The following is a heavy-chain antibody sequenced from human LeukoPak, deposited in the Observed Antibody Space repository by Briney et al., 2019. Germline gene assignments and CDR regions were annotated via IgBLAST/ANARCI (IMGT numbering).Heavy chain of an antibody. D-gene: IGHD3-22*01. V-gene: IGHV4-34*01. J-gene: IGHJ4*02. CDR1: AGSLTNYF. Sequence: SEPLSLTCGVYAGSLTNYFCNWIRQAPGKGLEWVGEISHGGITKHNPSLKSRVTMSQDTSKRQFSLKMNSMTAADTGVYYCGIFMDVVPGTMSWGLGTLVTVSS. CDR3: GIFMDVVPGTMS. CDR2: ISHGGIT.